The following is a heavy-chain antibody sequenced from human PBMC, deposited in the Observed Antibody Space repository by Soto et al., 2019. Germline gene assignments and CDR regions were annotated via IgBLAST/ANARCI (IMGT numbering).Heavy chain of an antibody. CDR3: ARDRDIVLVPAAFFKAYGMDV. D-gene: IGHD2-2*01. Sequence: GASVKVSCKASGYAFTSYYMHWVRQAPGQGLEWMGIINPSGGSTSYAQKFQGRVTMTRDTSTSTVYMELSSLRSEDTAVYYCARDRDIVLVPAAFFKAYGMDVWGQGTTVTVSS. CDR1: GYAFTSYY. CDR2: INPSGGST. J-gene: IGHJ6*02. V-gene: IGHV1-46*01.